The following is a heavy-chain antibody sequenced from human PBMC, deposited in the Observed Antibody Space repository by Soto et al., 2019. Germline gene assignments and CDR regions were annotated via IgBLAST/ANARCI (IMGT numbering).Heavy chain of an antibody. J-gene: IGHJ4*02. V-gene: IGHV3-33*01. Sequence: QVQLVESGGGVVQPGRSVRLSCAASGFTFSSYGMHWVRQAPGKGLEWVAVIWYDGSNKYYADSVKGRFTISRDNSKNTLYLQMTSLRAEDTAVYYCAREEGRTGIDYWGQGTLVTVSS. CDR1: GFTFSSYG. CDR3: AREEGRTGIDY. CDR2: IWYDGSNK.